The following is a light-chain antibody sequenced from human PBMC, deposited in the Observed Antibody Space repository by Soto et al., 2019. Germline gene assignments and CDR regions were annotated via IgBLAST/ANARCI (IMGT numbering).Light chain of an antibody. CDR1: SSDVGGYNY. CDR2: EVS. Sequence: QSARTQPPSASGSPGQSVTISCTGTSSDVGGYNYVSWYQQHPGKAPKLMIYEVSKRPSGVPDRFSGSKSGNTASLTLSGLQAEDEADYYCSSYAGSNNYVFGTGTKVTVL. V-gene: IGLV2-8*01. J-gene: IGLJ1*01. CDR3: SSYAGSNNYV.